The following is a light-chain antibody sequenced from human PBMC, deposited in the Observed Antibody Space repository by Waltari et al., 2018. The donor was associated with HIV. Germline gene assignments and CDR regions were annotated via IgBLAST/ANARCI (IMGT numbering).Light chain of an antibody. V-gene: IGLV3-19*01. CDR3: NSRDSSGNHRL. CDR1: RLESYY. J-gene: IGLJ1*01. Sequence: SSELTQDPAVSVALGQTVRITCQGDRLESYYASWYQKKPGQAPVLVFFGKNNRPSGIPDRFSGSSSGNTASLTITGAQAEDEADYYCNSRDSSGNHRLFGTGTKVTVL. CDR2: GKN.